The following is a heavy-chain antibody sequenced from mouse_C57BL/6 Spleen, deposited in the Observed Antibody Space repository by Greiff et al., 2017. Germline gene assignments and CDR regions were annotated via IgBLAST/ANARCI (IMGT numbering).Heavy chain of an antibody. CDR1: GYAFSSSW. Sequence: VQLQQSGPELVKPGASVKISCKASGYAFSSSWMNWVKQRPGKGLEWIGRIYPGDGDTNYNGKFKGKATLTADKSSSTAYMQLSSLTSEDSAVYFCSRWALTGDGYYDYWGQGTTLTVSS. CDR2: IYPGDGDT. V-gene: IGHV1-82*01. CDR3: SRWALTGDGYYDY. J-gene: IGHJ2*01. D-gene: IGHD2-3*01.